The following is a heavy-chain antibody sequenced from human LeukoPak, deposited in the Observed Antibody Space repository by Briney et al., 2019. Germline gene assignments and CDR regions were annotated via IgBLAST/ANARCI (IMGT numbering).Heavy chain of an antibody. J-gene: IGHJ4*02. CDR2: IYYSGST. Sequence: SGTPSLTCTVSGGSITGSNYYWGWIRQPPGKGLEWIGNIYYSGSTYYNPSLKSRVTISVDTSKNQFSLKLTSVTAADTAVYYCARHSYYYDSSGSYYYFDYWGQGTLVTVSS. CDR3: ARHSYYYDSSGSYYYFDY. D-gene: IGHD3-22*01. V-gene: IGHV4-39*01. CDR1: GGSITGSNYY.